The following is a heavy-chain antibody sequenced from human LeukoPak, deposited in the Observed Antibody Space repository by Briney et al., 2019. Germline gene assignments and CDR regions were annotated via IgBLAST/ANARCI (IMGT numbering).Heavy chain of an antibody. J-gene: IGHJ6*02. Sequence: PSETLSLTCTVYGGSLSSYYWSWIRQPPGKGLEWIGYIYYSGSTNYNPSLKSRVTISVDTSRNQFSLKLSSVTAADTAVYYCARGGTVRNGMDVWGQGTTVTVSS. CDR2: IYYSGST. CDR1: GGSLSSYY. D-gene: IGHD1-26*01. CDR3: ARGGTVRNGMDV. V-gene: IGHV4-59*01.